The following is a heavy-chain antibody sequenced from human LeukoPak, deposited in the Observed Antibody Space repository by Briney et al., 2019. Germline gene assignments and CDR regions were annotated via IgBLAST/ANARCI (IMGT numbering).Heavy chain of an antibody. CDR3: EKEGAARQRGFDY. Sequence: PGGSLRLSCAASGFTFDDYAMHWVRQAPGKGLEWVSGISWNSGSIGYADSVKGRFTISRDNAKNSLYLQMNSLRAEDSALYYCEKEGAARQRGFDYWGQGTLVTVSS. D-gene: IGHD6-25*01. J-gene: IGHJ4*02. V-gene: IGHV3-9*01. CDR2: ISWNSGSI. CDR1: GFTFDDYA.